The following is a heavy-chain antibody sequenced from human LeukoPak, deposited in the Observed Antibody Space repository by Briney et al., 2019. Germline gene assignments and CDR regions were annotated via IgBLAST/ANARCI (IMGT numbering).Heavy chain of an antibody. D-gene: IGHD2-2*01. CDR1: GYTFTSYG. CDR2: ISAYNGNT. Sequence: ASVKVSCKASGYTFTSYGISRVRQAPGQGLEWMGWISAYNGNTNYAQKLQGRVTMTTDTSTSTAYMELRSLRSDDTAVYYCARRVVPAAIGDYFDYWGQGTLVTVSS. V-gene: IGHV1-18*01. CDR3: ARRVVPAAIGDYFDY. J-gene: IGHJ4*02.